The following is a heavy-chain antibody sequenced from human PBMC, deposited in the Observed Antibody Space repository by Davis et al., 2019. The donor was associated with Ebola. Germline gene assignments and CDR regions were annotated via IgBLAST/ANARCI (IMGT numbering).Heavy chain of an antibody. D-gene: IGHD3-16*01. Sequence: PGGSLRLSCKASGYTSTSYWIGWVRKTHGKGLEWMGIIYPGDSDTTYSPSFQGQVTISADKSITTAYLQWSSLKASDTAMYYCARFLGGKADYWGQGTLVTVSS. CDR1: GYTSTSYW. CDR3: ARFLGGKADY. V-gene: IGHV5-51*01. J-gene: IGHJ4*02. CDR2: IYPGDSDT.